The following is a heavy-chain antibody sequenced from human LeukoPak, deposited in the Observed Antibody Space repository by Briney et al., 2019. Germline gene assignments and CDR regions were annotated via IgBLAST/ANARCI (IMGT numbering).Heavy chain of an antibody. CDR3: AKDREAVVINWFDP. CDR2: ISGSGGST. J-gene: IGHJ5*02. D-gene: IGHD6-19*01. V-gene: IGHV3-23*01. Sequence: PEGALRLSCAASGFTLSSYAMSWVRQAPGKGLEWVSAISGSGGSTYYADSVKGRFTISRDNSKNTLYLQMNSLRAEDTAVYYCAKDREAVVINWFDPWGQGTLVTVSS. CDR1: GFTLSSYA.